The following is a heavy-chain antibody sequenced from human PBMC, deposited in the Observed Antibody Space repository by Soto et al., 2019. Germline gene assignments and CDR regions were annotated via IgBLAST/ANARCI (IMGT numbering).Heavy chain of an antibody. CDR2: ISGNGGST. CDR3: VKPPVYYSDGSTYYSV. V-gene: IGHV3-64D*06. J-gene: IGHJ4*02. D-gene: IGHD3-22*01. Sequence: GGSLRLSCSASGFTFSNYGMHWVRQAPGKGLEYVSAISGNGGSTYYADSVEDRFTISRDNSKNTLYLQMSSLRSEDTAVYHCVKPPVYYSDGSTYYSVWGQGTLVTVSS. CDR1: GFTFSNYG.